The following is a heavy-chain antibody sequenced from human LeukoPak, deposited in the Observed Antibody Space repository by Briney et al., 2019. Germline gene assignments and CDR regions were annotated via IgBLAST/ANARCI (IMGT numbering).Heavy chain of an antibody. D-gene: IGHD3-16*02. V-gene: IGHV1-2*02. Sequence: ASVKVSCKASGYTFTGYYMHWVRQAPGQGLEWMGWINPNSGGTNYAQKFQGRVTMTRDTSISTAYMELSRLRSDDTAVYYCAKAPWGLRLGELSFDYWGQGTLVTVSS. CDR3: AKAPWGLRLGELSFDY. CDR2: INPNSGGT. J-gene: IGHJ4*02. CDR1: GYTFTGYY.